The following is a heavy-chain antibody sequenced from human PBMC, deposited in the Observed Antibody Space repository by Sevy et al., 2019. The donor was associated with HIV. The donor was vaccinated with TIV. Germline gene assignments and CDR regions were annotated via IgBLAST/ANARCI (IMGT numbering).Heavy chain of an antibody. CDR2: ISAYNGNT. D-gene: IGHD2-2*01. V-gene: IGHV1-18*01. CDR1: GYTFTSYG. Sequence: ASVKVSCKASGYTFTSYGISWVRQAPGQGLEWMGWISAYNGNTNYAQKLQGRVTMTTDTSTSTAYMELRSLRSYDTAVYYCARGGGYCISTSCSEYFQHWGQGTLVTVSS. CDR3: ARGGGYCISTSCSEYFQH. J-gene: IGHJ1*01.